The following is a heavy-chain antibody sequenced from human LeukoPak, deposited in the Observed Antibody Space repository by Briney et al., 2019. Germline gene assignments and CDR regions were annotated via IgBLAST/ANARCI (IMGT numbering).Heavy chain of an antibody. V-gene: IGHV6-1*01. Sequence: SQTLSLTCAISGDSVSNNSAAWNWIRQSPSRGLEWLGRTYYRSKWYNDYAASVESRISINPDTSKNQLSLQLNSVTPEDTAVYYCVRDWDYGGKGDCFDPWGQGTLVTVSS. CDR1: GDSVSNNSAA. CDR2: TYYRSKWYN. J-gene: IGHJ5*02. CDR3: VRDWDYGGKGDCFDP. D-gene: IGHD4-23*01.